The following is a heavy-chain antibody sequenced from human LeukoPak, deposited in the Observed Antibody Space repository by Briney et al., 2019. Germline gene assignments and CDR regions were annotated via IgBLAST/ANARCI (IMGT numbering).Heavy chain of an antibody. CDR1: GGSISSHY. D-gene: IGHD2-2*01. Sequence: SETLSLTCTVSGGSISSHYWSWIRQPPGKGLEWIGYIYYSGSTNYNPSLKSRVTISVDTSKNQFSLKLSSVTAADTAVYYCARFCSSTSCYLDAFDIWGQGTMVTVSS. CDR3: ARFCSSTSCYLDAFDI. V-gene: IGHV4-59*11. CDR2: IYYSGST. J-gene: IGHJ3*02.